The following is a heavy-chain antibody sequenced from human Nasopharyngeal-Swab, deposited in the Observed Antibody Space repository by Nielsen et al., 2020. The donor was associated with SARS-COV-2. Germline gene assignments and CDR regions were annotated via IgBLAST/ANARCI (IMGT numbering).Heavy chain of an antibody. CDR2: ISSSSSYI. V-gene: IGHV3-21*04. Sequence: VRQAPGKGREWVSSISSSSSYIYYADSVKGRFTISRDNAKNSLYLQMNSLRAEDTAVYYCARGYCGGACPEGYWGQGTLVTVSS. CDR3: ARGYCGGACPEGY. J-gene: IGHJ4*02. D-gene: IGHD2-21*01.